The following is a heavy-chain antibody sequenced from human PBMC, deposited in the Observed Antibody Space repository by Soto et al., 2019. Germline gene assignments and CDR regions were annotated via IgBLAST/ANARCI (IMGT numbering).Heavy chain of an antibody. J-gene: IGHJ4*02. CDR2: IWHDGGNK. Sequence: LRLSCAASGFTFSSYGMHWVRQAPGKGLEWVAFIWHDGGNKFYAESVKGRFTISRDNSKNTLYLQMTSLSAEDTAMYYCARDGDVNTGFGKDYWGQGTLVTVSS. D-gene: IGHD3-16*01. V-gene: IGHV3-33*01. CDR3: ARDGDVNTGFGKDY. CDR1: GFTFSSYG.